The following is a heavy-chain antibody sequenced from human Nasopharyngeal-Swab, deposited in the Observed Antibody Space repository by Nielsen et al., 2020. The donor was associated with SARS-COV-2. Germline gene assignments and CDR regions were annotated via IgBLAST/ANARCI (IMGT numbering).Heavy chain of an antibody. CDR3: ARLFSNSGKYFRFDN. V-gene: IGHV4-30-4*07. CDR1: GASISSDDYS. J-gene: IGHJ4*02. Sequence: SETLSLTCAVSGASISSDDYSWSWIRQPPGKGLEWIAYMYYSGSTFYNPSLKSRVNMSVDKSKNQFSLNLSSVTAADTAFYYCARLFSNSGKYFRFDNWGQGTLVTVSS. CDR2: MYYSGST. D-gene: IGHD1-26*01.